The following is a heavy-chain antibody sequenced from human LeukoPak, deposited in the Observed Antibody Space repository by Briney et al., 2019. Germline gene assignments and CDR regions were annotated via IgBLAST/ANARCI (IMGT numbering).Heavy chain of an antibody. D-gene: IGHD3-10*01. J-gene: IGHJ4*02. CDR1: GFTFSSYS. CDR2: IRKSSSNI. Sequence: TGGSLRLSCAASGFTFSSYSMHWVRQAPGKGLEWISYIRKSSSNICYADSVKGRFTISRDNAKNSLYLQMSSLRDEDTAVYYCARDDWFGELRSWPYFFDYWGQGTLVTVSA. CDR3: ARDDWFGELRSWPYFFDY. V-gene: IGHV3-48*02.